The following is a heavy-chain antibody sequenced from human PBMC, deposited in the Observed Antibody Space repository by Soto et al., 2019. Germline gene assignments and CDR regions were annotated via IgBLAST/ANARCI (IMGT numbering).Heavy chain of an antibody. CDR1: GYTFTSYY. Sequence: ASVKVSCKASGYTFTSYYMHWVRQAPGQGLEWMGIINPSGGSTSYAQKFQGRVTMTRDTSTSTVYMELSSLRSEDTAVYYCARSGAALGVPAPGYYYYMDVWGKGTTVTVSS. D-gene: IGHD2-2*01. V-gene: IGHV1-46*03. CDR2: INPSGGST. CDR3: ARSGAALGVPAPGYYYYMDV. J-gene: IGHJ6*03.